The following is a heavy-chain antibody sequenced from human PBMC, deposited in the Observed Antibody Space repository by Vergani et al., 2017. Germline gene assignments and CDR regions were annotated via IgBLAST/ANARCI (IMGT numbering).Heavy chain of an antibody. J-gene: IGHJ3*02. CDR3: ARNTVAGDAFDI. D-gene: IGHD6-19*01. CDR2: INPSGGST. V-gene: IGHV1-46*03. Sequence: QVQLVQSGAEVKKPGASVKVSCKASGYTFTSYYMHWVRQAPGQGLEWMGIINPSGGSTSYAQKFQGRVTRTRDTSTSTVYMELSSLRSEDTAVYYCARNTVAGDAFDIWGQGTMVTVSS. CDR1: GYTFTSYY.